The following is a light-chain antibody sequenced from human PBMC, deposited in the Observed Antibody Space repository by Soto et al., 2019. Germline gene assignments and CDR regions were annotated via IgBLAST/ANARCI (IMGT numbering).Light chain of an antibody. Sequence: DIQMTHSPSSLSSSVGDRVTITFRASQSISSYLNWYQQKPGKAPKLLIYSASTLQSGVPSRFSGGFSGTEFTLTISSLQPEDFATYYCQQLYRYPITFGQGTRLEIK. V-gene: IGKV1-9*01. CDR1: QSISSY. J-gene: IGKJ5*01. CDR2: SAS. CDR3: QQLYRYPIT.